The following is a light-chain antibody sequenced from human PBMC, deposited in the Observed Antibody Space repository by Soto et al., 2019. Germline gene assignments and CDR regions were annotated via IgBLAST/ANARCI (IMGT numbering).Light chain of an antibody. V-gene: IGKV3-15*01. CDR2: ATS. CDR1: QSVSSN. Sequence: EIVLTQSPGTLSLSPGERASLSCRASQSVSSNLAFYHQKPGQTPRLLIYATSTRATGIPARFSGSGSATEFTLTISSLQSEDFAVYYCQHYNNWPLTFGGGTMVDIK. J-gene: IGKJ4*01. CDR3: QHYNNWPLT.